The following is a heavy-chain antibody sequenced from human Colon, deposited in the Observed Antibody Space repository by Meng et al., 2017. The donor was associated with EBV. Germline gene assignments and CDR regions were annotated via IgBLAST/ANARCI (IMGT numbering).Heavy chain of an antibody. Sequence: QVQLQQWGAGLVKPSETLSLTCGVYGGSLSGYYWSWIRQTPGKGLEWIGEINHSGTINYNPSLRSRVTISVDRSNNQFSLRLSSVTAADTAVYYCARGGGVIKGLVTWFDPWGQGTLVTASS. V-gene: IGHV4-34*01. D-gene: IGHD2-8*01. J-gene: IGHJ5*02. CDR2: INHSGTI. CDR1: GGSLSGYY. CDR3: ARGGGVIKGLVTWFDP.